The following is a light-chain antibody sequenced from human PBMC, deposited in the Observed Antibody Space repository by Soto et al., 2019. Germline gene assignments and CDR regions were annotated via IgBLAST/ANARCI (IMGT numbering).Light chain of an antibody. J-gene: IGLJ3*02. V-gene: IGLV2-14*03. Sequence: QSVLTQPASVSGSPGQSITISCTGTSSDVGGYNYVSWYQHHPGKVPKLMIYDVSNRPSGVSNRFSGSKSGNTASLTISGLQAEDEADYYCSSYTSSSTGVFGGGTQLTVL. CDR1: SSDVGGYNY. CDR2: DVS. CDR3: SSYTSSSTGV.